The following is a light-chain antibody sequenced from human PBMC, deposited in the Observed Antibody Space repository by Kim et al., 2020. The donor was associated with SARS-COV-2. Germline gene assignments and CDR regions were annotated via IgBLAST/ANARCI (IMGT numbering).Light chain of an antibody. CDR1: SRDVGAYNY. J-gene: IGLJ1*01. V-gene: IGLV2-8*01. Sequence: QSALTQPPSASGSPGQSVTISCTGTSRDVGAYNYVSWYQQRPGEAPKLIIYEVSERPSGVPDRFSGSKSGTTASLTVSGLQVEDEADYYCASYADTNIGVFGTGTKVTVL. CDR3: ASYADTNIGV. CDR2: EVS.